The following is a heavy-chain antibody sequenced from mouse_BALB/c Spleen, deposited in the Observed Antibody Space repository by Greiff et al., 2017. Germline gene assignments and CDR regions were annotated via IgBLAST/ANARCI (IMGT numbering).Heavy chain of an antibody. J-gene: IGHJ3*01. CDR2: INPGSGGT. V-gene: IGHV1-54*03. CDR3: AREGDYRYDVGAWVAE. Sequence: VKLVESGAELVRPGTSVKVSCKASGYAFTNYLIEWVKQRPGQGLEWIGVINPGSGGTNYNEKFKGKATLTADKSSSTAYMQLSSLTSDDSAVYFCAREGDYRYDVGAWVAEWGQGTLVTVSA. D-gene: IGHD2-14*01. CDR1: GYAFTNYL.